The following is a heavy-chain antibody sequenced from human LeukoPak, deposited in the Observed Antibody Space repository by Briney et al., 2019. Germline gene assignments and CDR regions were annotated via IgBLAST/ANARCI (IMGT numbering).Heavy chain of an antibody. J-gene: IGHJ4*02. CDR1: GFTLSSYN. Sequence: GGSLRLSCAASGFTLSSYNMNWVRQAPGKGLEWVSYISSDSSTIFYADSVKGRFTISRDNAKNSLYLQMNSLRAEDTAVYYCAKANSNDDYWGQGTLVTVSS. CDR2: ISSDSSTI. D-gene: IGHD2/OR15-2a*01. V-gene: IGHV3-48*01. CDR3: AKANSNDDY.